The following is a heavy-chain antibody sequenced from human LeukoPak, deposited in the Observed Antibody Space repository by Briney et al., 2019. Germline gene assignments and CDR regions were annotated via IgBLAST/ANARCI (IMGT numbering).Heavy chain of an antibody. CDR2: IHTSWTT. V-gene: IGHV4-4*07. CDR3: ARGDYYDGGGRNWFDP. D-gene: IGHD3-16*01. CDR1: GGSMSSYY. Sequence: PSETLSLTCTVSGGSMSSYYWSFIRQPAGKGLEWIGRIHTSWTTYYNPSLKSRVTMSVDTSRNQSSLRLTSVTAADTAVYYCARGDYYDGGGRNWFDPWGQGTLVTVS. J-gene: IGHJ5*02.